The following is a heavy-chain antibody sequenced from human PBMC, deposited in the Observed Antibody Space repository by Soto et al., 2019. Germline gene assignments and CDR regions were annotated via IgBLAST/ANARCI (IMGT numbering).Heavy chain of an antibody. CDR3: TSDMICENPFDY. J-gene: IGHJ4*02. D-gene: IGHD3-16*01. V-gene: IGHV1-3*01. CDR2: IDPGSGRS. Sequence: QVPLVQSGAEVKKPGASVRVSCKPSGYTLTNYAIHWVRQAAGQGLAWLAWIDPGSGRSTYSQKVQGRIIVPRDNSSTTSYGDLSGLTSADTAVYFWTSDMICENPFDYWGQGALVTVSS. CDR1: GYTLTNYA.